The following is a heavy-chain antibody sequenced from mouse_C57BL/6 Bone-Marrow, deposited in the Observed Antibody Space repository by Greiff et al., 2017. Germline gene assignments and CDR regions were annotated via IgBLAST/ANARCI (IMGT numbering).Heavy chain of an antibody. CDR2: ISDGGSYT. CDR1: GFTFSSYA. CDR3: ARLLPFFDY. D-gene: IGHD1-1*01. V-gene: IGHV5-4*03. J-gene: IGHJ2*01. Sequence: EVKVVDSGGGLVKPGGSLKLSCAASGFTFSSYAMSWVRQTPEKRLEWVATISDGGSYTYYPDNVKGRFTISRDNAKNNLYLQMSHLKSEDTAMYYCARLLPFFDYWGQGTTLTVSS.